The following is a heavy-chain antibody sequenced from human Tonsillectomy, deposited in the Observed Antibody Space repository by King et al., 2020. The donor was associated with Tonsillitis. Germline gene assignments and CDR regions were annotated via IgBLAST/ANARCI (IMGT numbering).Heavy chain of an antibody. Sequence: VQLVESGGGLVQPGGSLTLSCAASGFSFSSYWMHWVRQAPGKGLVWVSRTNSDGSSTTYADSVKGRFTISRDNAKNTLYLQMNSLGAEDTAGYYCARGYSGTYRIDYWGQGTLVTVSS. V-gene: IGHV3-74*01. J-gene: IGHJ4*02. CDR1: GFSFSSYW. CDR3: ARGYSGTYRIDY. CDR2: TNSDGSST. D-gene: IGHD1-26*01.